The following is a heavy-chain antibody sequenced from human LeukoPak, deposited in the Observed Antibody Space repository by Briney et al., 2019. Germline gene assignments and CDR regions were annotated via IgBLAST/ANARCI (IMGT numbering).Heavy chain of an antibody. J-gene: IGHJ4*02. CDR2: ISWNSGNI. V-gene: IGHV3-9*01. CDR1: GFTFSNYW. CDR3: AKDSRANILTGYSNFDY. D-gene: IGHD3-9*01. Sequence: SLRLSCAASGFTFSNYWMHWVRQAPGKGLEWVSGISWNSGNIGYADSVKGRFTISRDNAKNSLYLQMNSLRAEDTALYYCAKDSRANILTGYSNFDYWGQGTLVTVSS.